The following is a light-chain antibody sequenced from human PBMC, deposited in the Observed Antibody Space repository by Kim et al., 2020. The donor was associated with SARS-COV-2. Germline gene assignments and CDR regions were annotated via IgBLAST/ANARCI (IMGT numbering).Light chain of an antibody. Sequence: ELTQPPSVSVSPGQTASITCSGDKLGDKYACWYQQKPGQSPVLVIYQDSKRPSGIPERFSGSNSGNTATLTISGTQAMDEADYYCQAWDSSTANVFGTGTKVTVL. CDR1: KLGDKY. CDR3: QAWDSSTANV. V-gene: IGLV3-1*01. J-gene: IGLJ1*01. CDR2: QDS.